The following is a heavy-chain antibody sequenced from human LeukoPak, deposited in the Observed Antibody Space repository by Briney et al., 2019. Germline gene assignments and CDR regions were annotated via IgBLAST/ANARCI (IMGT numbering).Heavy chain of an antibody. Sequence: GGSLRLSCAASGFTFSSYSMTWVRQAPGKGLEWVSSCMSRTIYYADSVKGRFTISRDDAKESLYLQMNSLRAEDTAIYYCARQSSGIAATDKIDYWGQGALVTVSS. V-gene: IGHV3-21*01. CDR3: ARQSSGIAATDKIDY. J-gene: IGHJ4*02. CDR1: GFTFSSYS. D-gene: IGHD6-13*01. CDR2: CMSRTI.